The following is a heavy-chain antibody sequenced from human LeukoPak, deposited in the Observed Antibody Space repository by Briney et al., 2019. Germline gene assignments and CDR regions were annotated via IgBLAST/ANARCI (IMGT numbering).Heavy chain of an antibody. CDR2: IYYSGGT. D-gene: IGHD1-1*01. CDR3: ARTRRYHWTPNEFDS. V-gene: IGHV4-59*01. J-gene: IGHJ4*02. Sequence: PSETRSLTCTVAGGSISSYYCGWVRQPPGKVLEWVGYIYYSGGTNYNPSLKSRVTISVDTSKNQFSLKLSSVTAADTAVYYCARTRRYHWTPNEFDSWGQGTLVTVSS. CDR1: GGSISSYY.